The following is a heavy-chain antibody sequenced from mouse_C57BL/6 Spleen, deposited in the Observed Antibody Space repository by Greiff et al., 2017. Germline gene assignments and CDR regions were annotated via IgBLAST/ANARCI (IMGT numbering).Heavy chain of an antibody. CDR1: GFNIKDDY. V-gene: IGHV14-4*01. CDR3: TTSDCGSREFPT. J-gene: IGHJ1*03. Sequence: EVQLQQSGAELVRPGASVKLSCTASGFNIKDDYMHWVKQRPEQGLEWIGWIDPENGDTEYASKFQSTATITADTSSNTAYLQLSSLTSEDTAVYYCTTSDCGSREFPTWGTGTTVTVSS. CDR2: IDPENGDT. D-gene: IGHD1-1*01.